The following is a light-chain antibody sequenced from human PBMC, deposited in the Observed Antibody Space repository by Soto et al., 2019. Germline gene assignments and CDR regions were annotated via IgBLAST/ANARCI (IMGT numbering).Light chain of an antibody. CDR2: EVS. V-gene: IGLV2-14*01. CDR3: SSYTRSSPYV. CDR1: SSDVGGYNY. Sequence: QSALPQPASVSGSPRQSITVSCTGTSSDVGGYNYVSWYQQHPGKAPKLMIYEVSNRPSGVSNRFSGSKSCNTASLTISGLQAEDEADYYCSSYTRSSPYVFXTGTKVTVL. J-gene: IGLJ1*01.